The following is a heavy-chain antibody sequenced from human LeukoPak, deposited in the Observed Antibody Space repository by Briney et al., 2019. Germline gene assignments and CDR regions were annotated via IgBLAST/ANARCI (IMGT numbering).Heavy chain of an antibody. CDR1: GFTFDDYA. CDR3: AKDVFGGGHGGFLGYYFDY. V-gene: IGHV3-9*01. J-gene: IGHJ4*02. CDR2: ISWNSGSI. Sequence: GGSLRLSCAASGFTFDDYAMHWVRQAPGKGLEWVSGISWNSGSIGYADSVKGRFTISRDNAKNSLYLQMNSLRAEDTALYYCAKDVFGGGHGGFLGYYFDYWGQGTLVTVSS. D-gene: IGHD3-16*01.